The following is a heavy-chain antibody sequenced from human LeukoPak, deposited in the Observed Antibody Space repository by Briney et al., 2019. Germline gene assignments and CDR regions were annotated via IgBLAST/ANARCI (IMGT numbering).Heavy chain of an antibody. D-gene: IGHD3-10*01. J-gene: IGHJ6*04. V-gene: IGHV4-59*08. CDR3: ARKPGSGSYYLDV. Sequence: SETLSLTCTVSGGSISSYYWSWLRQPPGKGLEWIGYIYYSGSTNYNPSLKSRVTISVDTSKNQFSLKLSSVTAADTAVYFCARKPGSGSYYLDVWGKGTTVIVSS. CDR1: GGSISSYY. CDR2: IYYSGST.